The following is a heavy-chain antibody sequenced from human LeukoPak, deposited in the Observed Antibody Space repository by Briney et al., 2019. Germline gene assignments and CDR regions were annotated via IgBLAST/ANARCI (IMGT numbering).Heavy chain of an antibody. CDR2: ISGSGDNT. Sequence: ISGSGDNTYYTDSVKGRFTISRDNSKDTLYLQMNSLRAEDTAVYYCAKERSSGVYRLFDYWGQGTLVTVSP. CDR3: AKERSSGVYRLFDY. J-gene: IGHJ4*02. V-gene: IGHV3-23*01. D-gene: IGHD3-22*01.